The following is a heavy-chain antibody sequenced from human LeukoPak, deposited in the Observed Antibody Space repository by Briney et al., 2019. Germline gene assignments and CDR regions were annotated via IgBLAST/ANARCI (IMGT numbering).Heavy chain of an antibody. CDR2: IIPIFGTA. D-gene: IGHD3-3*01. J-gene: IGHJ4*02. Sequence: ASVKVSCKASGGTFSSYAISWVRQAPGQGLEWMGGIIPIFGTANYAQKFQGRVTITADESTSTAYMELSSLRSEDTAVYYCALMWSGYSAYYFDYWGQGTLVTVSS. CDR3: ALMWSGYSAYYFDY. CDR1: GGTFSSYA. V-gene: IGHV1-69*13.